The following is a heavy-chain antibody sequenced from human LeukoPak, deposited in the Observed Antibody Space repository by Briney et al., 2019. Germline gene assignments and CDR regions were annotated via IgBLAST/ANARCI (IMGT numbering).Heavy chain of an antibody. J-gene: IGHJ6*02. D-gene: IGHD6-6*01. Sequence: LRASVKVSCKASGYTFTSYGISWVRQAPGQGLEWMGGIIPIFGTANYAQKFQGRVTITADESTSTAYMELSSLRSEDTAVYYCARDREDNRWGVAARPPPLYYYGMDVWGQGTTVTVSS. CDR2: IIPIFGTA. V-gene: IGHV1-69*13. CDR3: ARDREDNRWGVAARPPPLYYYGMDV. CDR1: GYTFTSYG.